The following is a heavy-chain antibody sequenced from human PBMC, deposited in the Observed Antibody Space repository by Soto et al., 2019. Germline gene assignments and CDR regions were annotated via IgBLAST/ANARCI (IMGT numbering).Heavy chain of an antibody. Sequence: GGSLRLSCAASGFTFSSYEMNWVRQAPGKGLEWVSYISSSGSTIYYADSVKGRFTISRDNAKNSLYLQMNSLRAEDTAVYYCARDLAVAGLGELDVWGHGTTVTVSS. J-gene: IGHJ6*02. CDR3: ARDLAVAGLGELDV. V-gene: IGHV3-48*03. CDR1: GFTFSSYE. CDR2: ISSSGSTI. D-gene: IGHD6-19*01.